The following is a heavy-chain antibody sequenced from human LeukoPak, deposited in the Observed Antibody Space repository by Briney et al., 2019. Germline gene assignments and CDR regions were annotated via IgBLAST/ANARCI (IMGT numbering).Heavy chain of an antibody. CDR3: ARDGEFGNAYRNGYSGFGY. J-gene: IGHJ4*02. CDR1: GFTFSDYY. D-gene: IGHD5-18*01. CDR2: ISSSGSTI. Sequence: GGSLRLSCAASGFTFSDYYMSWIRQAPGKGLEWVSYISSSGSTIYYADSVKGRFTISRDNAKNSLYLQMNSLRAEDTAVYYCARDGEFGNAYRNGYSGFGYWGQGTLVTVSS. V-gene: IGHV3-11*01.